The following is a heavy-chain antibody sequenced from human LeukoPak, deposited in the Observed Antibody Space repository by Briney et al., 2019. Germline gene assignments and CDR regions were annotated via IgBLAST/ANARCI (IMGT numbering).Heavy chain of an antibody. CDR2: IIPIFGTA. Sequence: SVKVSCKASGGTFSSYAISWVRQAPGRGLEWMGGIIPIFGTANYAQKFQGRVTITADESTSTAYMELSSLRSEDTAVYYCARGDIVVVPAAIAYPYYYYYMDVWGKGTTVTVSS. D-gene: IGHD2-2*02. V-gene: IGHV1-69*01. CDR1: GGTFSSYA. CDR3: ARGDIVVVPAAIAYPYYYYYMDV. J-gene: IGHJ6*03.